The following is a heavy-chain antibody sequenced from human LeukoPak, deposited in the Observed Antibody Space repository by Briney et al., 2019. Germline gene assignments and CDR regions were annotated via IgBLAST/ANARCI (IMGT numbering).Heavy chain of an antibody. V-gene: IGHV1-2*02. CDR1: GYTFTGYY. CDR3: ARLTRGSSWYLWFDY. D-gene: IGHD6-13*01. Sequence: ASVKVSCNASGYTFTGYYMHWVRQAPGQELEWMGWINPNSGGTNYAQKFQGRVTMTRDTSISTAYMELSRLRSDDTAVYYCARLTRGSSWYLWFDYWGQGTLVTVSS. J-gene: IGHJ4*02. CDR2: INPNSGGT.